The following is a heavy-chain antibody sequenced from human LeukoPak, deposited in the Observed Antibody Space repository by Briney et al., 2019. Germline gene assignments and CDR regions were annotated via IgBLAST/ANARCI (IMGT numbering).Heavy chain of an antibody. J-gene: IGHJ3*02. Sequence: GGSLRLSCAVSGFTFSRYWMTWVRQAPGKGLEWVANIKVDGSEKYYVDAVKGRFTISRENAKNSLYLQMNSLRAGDTAVYYCARASYDSSGYAFDIWGQGTMVTVSS. CDR2: IKVDGSEK. V-gene: IGHV3-7*01. CDR3: ARASYDSSGYAFDI. CDR1: GFTFSRYW. D-gene: IGHD3-22*01.